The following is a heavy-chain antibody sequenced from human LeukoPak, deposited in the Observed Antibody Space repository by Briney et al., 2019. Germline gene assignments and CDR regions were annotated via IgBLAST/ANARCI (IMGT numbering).Heavy chain of an antibody. CDR3: AKDIFVPYYSDSSAYYPPFDH. D-gene: IGHD3-22*01. CDR1: GFTFSSYA. CDR2: ISGSGDGR. J-gene: IGHJ4*02. Sequence: GGSLRLSCAASGFTFSSYAMSWVRQSPGKGLEWISSISGSGDGRFYADSVKGRFTISRDNSKNTLSLQMNSLRVEDTAVYYCAKDIFVPYYSDSSAYYPPFDHWGQGTQVTVSS. V-gene: IGHV3-23*01.